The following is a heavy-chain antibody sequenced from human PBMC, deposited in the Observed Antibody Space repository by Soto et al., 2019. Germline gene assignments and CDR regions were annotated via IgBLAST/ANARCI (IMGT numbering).Heavy chain of an antibody. CDR3: AQGGHRGSGNYYNPDDFDY. J-gene: IGHJ4*02. CDR1: GFTFSSYG. D-gene: IGHD3-10*01. CDR2: IAYEGSNK. Sequence: QVQLVESGGGVVQPGRSLRLSCAASGFTFSSYGMHWVRQAPGKGLEWVAVIAYEGSNKYYADSVKGRFTISRDNSKNTLYLQMNSLRAADTAVYYGAQGGHRGSGNYYNPDDFDYWGQGTLVTVSS. V-gene: IGHV3-30*18.